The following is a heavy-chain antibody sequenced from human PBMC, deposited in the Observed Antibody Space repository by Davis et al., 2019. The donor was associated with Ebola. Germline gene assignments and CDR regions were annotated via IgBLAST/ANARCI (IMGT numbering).Heavy chain of an antibody. CDR3: GRDATKGGSSIDY. D-gene: IGHD3-16*01. V-gene: IGHV3-48*02. J-gene: IGHJ4*02. CDR2: ISGSLTTI. Sequence: GESLKISCTTSGFTFGDYAMTWVRQAPGKGLEWISYISGSLTTIYYADSVKGRFTVSRDNAKNSLFLQMNSLRDDDTAIYYCGRDATKGGSSIDYWGQGTLVTVSS. CDR1: GFTFGDYA.